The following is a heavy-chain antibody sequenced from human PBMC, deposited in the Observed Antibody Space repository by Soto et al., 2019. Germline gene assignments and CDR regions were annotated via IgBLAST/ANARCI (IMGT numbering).Heavy chain of an antibody. V-gene: IGHV1-3*01. CDR3: ARDILSVGPRADDALDV. J-gene: IGHJ3*01. CDR2: INPDNGNP. Sequence: QVQLVQSGAEVRKPGASVNISCWASGFTFGDNLINWVRQAPGQSLEWMGWINPDNGNPKYSQTFQGRITVSRPSSTSISYVEMSDLTADDTAVYQCARDILSVGPRADDALDVWAQGTMVTVSS. D-gene: IGHD2-8*02. CDR1: GFTFGDNL.